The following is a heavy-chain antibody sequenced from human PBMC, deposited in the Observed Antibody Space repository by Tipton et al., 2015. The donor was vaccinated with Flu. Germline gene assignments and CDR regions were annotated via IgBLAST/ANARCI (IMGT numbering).Heavy chain of an antibody. CDR2: IYSGVNT. V-gene: IGHV3-53*01. J-gene: IGHJ4*02. Sequence: GSLRLSCVASGFSVSTNYMTWVRQAPGKGLEWVSIIYSGVNTYYADSVKGRFTISRDNSQNIVYLQMNSLRADDTAVYYCARAVRPRNYFDSWGQGTLVTVSS. D-gene: IGHD1-1*01. CDR3: ARAVRPRNYFDS. CDR1: GFSVSTNY.